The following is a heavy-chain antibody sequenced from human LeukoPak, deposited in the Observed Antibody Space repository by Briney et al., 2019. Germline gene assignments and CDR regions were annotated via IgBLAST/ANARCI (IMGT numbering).Heavy chain of an antibody. CDR2: INPNSGGT. CDR3: ARDFYAGWLVEYFQH. CDR1: GYTFTGYY. Sequence: ASVKVSCKASGYTFTGYYMHWVRQAPGQGLEWMGRINPNSGGTNYAQKFQGRVTMTRDTSISTAYMELSRLRSDDTAVYYCARDFYAGWLVEYFQHWGQGTLVTVSS. J-gene: IGHJ1*01. D-gene: IGHD3-22*01. V-gene: IGHV1-2*06.